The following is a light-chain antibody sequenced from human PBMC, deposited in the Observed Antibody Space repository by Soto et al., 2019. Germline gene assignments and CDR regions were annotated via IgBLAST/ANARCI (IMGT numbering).Light chain of an antibody. CDR2: AAS. V-gene: IGKV3-15*01. CDR1: QSVGNN. CDR3: QQYNNWPPWT. J-gene: IGKJ1*01. Sequence: EIVLTQSPAALSVSPGERVTLSCRASQSVGNNLAWYQQRPGQGPRLLIYAASDRATDIPVRFSGSGSGTEFTLTISSLQSDDFAVYYCQQYNNWPPWTFGRGTKVEI.